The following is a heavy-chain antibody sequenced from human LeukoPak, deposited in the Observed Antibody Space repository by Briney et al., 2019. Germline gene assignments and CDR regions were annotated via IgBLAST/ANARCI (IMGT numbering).Heavy chain of an antibody. D-gene: IGHD1-1*01. Sequence: SETLSLTCTVSGGSITMYYWTWIRQPPGKGLEWIGYVDHTGSTNFNPSLNGRVSISRDTTKNLFSPRLRSVTAADTAVYFCARGRVSSSTWYSTYYYYFYMDVWGKGTTVTVSS. J-gene: IGHJ6*03. CDR2: VDHTGST. CDR1: GGSITMYY. CDR3: ARGRVSSSTWYSTYYYYFYMDV. V-gene: IGHV4-59*01.